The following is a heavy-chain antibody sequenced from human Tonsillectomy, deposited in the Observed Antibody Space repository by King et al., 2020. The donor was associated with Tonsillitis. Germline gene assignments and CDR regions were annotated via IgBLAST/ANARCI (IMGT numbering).Heavy chain of an antibody. CDR3: VAGSGWLFDF. V-gene: IGHV3-7*01. J-gene: IGHJ4*02. CDR2: IKEDGSVE. D-gene: IGHD6-19*01. Sequence: VQLVESGGGLVQPGGSLRLSCTASGFTFSNYWISWVRQAPGKGLEWVANIKEDGSVEDYVDSVRGRFTISRDNAKNSLYLQMNSLRGEDTAVYYCVAGSGWLFDFWGQGTLVTVSS. CDR1: GFTFSNYW.